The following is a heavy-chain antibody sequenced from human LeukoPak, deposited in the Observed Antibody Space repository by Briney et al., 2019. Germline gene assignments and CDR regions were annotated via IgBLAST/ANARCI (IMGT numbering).Heavy chain of an antibody. CDR1: GGSFSHYF. CDR3: ASIHQVRGSHTFDI. Sequence: SDTLSLTCAVYGGSFSHYFWRWVRQPPGRGLELIGEINQSASSTYNPSLKRRVNMTVDTSKTQLPLQMTSVTAADTAVYYCASIHQVRGSHTFDIWGQGTMVTVSS. CDR2: INQSASS. D-gene: IGHD3-10*01. V-gene: IGHV4-34*01. J-gene: IGHJ3*02.